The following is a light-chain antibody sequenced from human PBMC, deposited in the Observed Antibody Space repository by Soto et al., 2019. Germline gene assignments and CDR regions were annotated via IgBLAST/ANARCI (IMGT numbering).Light chain of an antibody. CDR2: GVT. V-gene: IGLV2-14*01. Sequence: SVLTQPASVSGSPGQSITISCTGTSIDIGGYDYVSWYQHHPGKAPKFIIYGVTNRPSGVSHRFSGSKSANTASLTISGLQAEDEADYYCTSYTSSSTHVFGTGTKVTVL. J-gene: IGLJ1*01. CDR3: TSYTSSSTHV. CDR1: SIDIGGYDY.